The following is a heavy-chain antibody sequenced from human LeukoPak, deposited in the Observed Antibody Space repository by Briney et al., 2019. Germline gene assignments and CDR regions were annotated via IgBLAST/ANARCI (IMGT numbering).Heavy chain of an antibody. CDR3: ARDRVIMTI. Sequence: GGSLRLSCAASGFTFSSYWMSWVRQAPGKGLEWVANIKEDGSEKHYVDSVKGRFTISRDNAKNSLYLQMDNLRAEDTAVYYCARDRVIMTIWGQGTLVTVSS. D-gene: IGHD3-10*01. CDR1: GFTFSSYW. CDR2: IKEDGSEK. V-gene: IGHV3-7*01. J-gene: IGHJ4*02.